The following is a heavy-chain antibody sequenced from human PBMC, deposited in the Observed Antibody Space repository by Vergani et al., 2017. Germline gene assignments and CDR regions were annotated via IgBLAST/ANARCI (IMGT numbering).Heavy chain of an antibody. J-gene: IGHJ3*02. CDR1: GYSFTSYW. CDR2: IYPGDSDT. V-gene: IGHV5-51*01. D-gene: IGHD2-15*01. CDR3: ARVHCSGGSCYYRGAFDS. Sequence: EVQLVQSGAEVKKPGESLKISCKGSGYSFTSYWIGWVRQMPGKGLEWMGIIYPGDSDTRYSPSFQGQVTISADKSISTANLQWSSLKASDTAMYYCARVHCSGGSCYYRGAFDSWGQGTMVTVSS.